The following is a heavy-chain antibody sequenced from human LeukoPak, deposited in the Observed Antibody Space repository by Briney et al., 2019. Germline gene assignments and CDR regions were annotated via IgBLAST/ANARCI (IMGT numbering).Heavy chain of an antibody. Sequence: SETLSLTCTVSGGSISSSSYYWGWIRQPPGKGLEWIGSIYYSGSTYYNPSLKSRVTISVDTSKNQFSLKLSSVTAADTAVYYCARTYCGGDCRGYYYYYYMDVWGKGTTVTISS. CDR1: GGSISSSSYY. CDR2: IYYSGST. CDR3: ARTYCGGDCRGYYYYYYMDV. V-gene: IGHV4-39*01. D-gene: IGHD2-21*02. J-gene: IGHJ6*03.